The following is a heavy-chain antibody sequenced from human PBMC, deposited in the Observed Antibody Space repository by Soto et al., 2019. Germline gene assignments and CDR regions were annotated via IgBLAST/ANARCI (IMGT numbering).Heavy chain of an antibody. Sequence: SETLSLTCTVSGGSIRSGGYYWSWVRQNPRRGLEWIGNIYYSGNTYYNPSLKSRLTISVDTSKNQLSLNLSSVTAADTAVYYCARDRLMATAGTARHYFGLDVWGQGTTVTVSS. CDR1: GGSIRSGGYY. V-gene: IGHV4-31*03. CDR3: ARDRLMATAGTARHYFGLDV. CDR2: IYYSGNT. D-gene: IGHD5-18*01. J-gene: IGHJ6*02.